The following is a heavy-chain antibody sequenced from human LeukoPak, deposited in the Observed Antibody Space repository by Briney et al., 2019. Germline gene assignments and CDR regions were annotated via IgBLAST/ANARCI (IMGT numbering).Heavy chain of an antibody. V-gene: IGHV4-61*01. Sequence: SETLSLTCTVSGGSVSSGSYYWSWIRQPPGKGLEWIGYIYYSGSTNYNPSLKSRVTISVDTSKNQFSLKLSSVTAADTAVYYCARERYSSSWYVDYWGQGTLVTVSS. D-gene: IGHD6-13*01. J-gene: IGHJ4*02. CDR1: GGSVSSGSYY. CDR2: IYYSGST. CDR3: ARERYSSSWYVDY.